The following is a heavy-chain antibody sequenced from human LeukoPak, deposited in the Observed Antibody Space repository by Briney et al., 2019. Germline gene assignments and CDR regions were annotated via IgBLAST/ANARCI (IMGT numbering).Heavy chain of an antibody. J-gene: IGHJ4*02. V-gene: IGHV1-3*01. CDR3: ARYCSGGSCYSPALFDY. CDR1: GYTFTSYA. D-gene: IGHD2-15*01. Sequence: GASVTVSCKASGYTFTSYAMHWVRQAPGQRLEWMGWINAGNGNTKYSQKFQGRVTITRDTSASTAYMELSSLRSEDTAVYYCARYCSGGSCYSPALFDYWGQGTLVTVSS. CDR2: INAGNGNT.